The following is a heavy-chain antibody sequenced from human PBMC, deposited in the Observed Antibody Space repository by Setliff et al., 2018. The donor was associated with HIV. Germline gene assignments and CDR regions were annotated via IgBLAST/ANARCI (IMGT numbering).Heavy chain of an antibody. J-gene: IGHJ3*01. CDR1: GGSSSTHA. CDR3: AGPRGDEAFDV. V-gene: IGHV1-69*10. CDR2: IISILGIT. Sequence: SVKVSCKASGGSSSTHAMNWVRQAPGPGLEWMGQIISILGITNYAQKFQGRVTLTADESTSTMYMELSSLTSDDTAVYYCAGPRGDEAFDVWGQGTMVTVSS.